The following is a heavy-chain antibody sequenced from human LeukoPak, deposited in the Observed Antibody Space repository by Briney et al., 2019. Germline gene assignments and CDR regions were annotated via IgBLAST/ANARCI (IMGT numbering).Heavy chain of an antibody. V-gene: IGHV1-2*06. J-gene: IGHJ6*02. CDR2: INPNSGGT. Sequence: GASVKVSCKASGYTFTGYYMHWVRQAPGQGLEWMGRINPNSGGTNYAQKFQGRVTMTRDTSISTAYMELSRLRSDDTAVYYCARDLAAGPGYYGMDVWGQGTTVTVSS. CDR1: GYTFTGYY. D-gene: IGHD6-19*01. CDR3: ARDLAAGPGYYGMDV.